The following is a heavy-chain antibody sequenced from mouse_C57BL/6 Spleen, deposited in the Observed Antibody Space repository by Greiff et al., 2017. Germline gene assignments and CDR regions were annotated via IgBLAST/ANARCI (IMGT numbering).Heavy chain of an antibody. CDR2: IYPGDGDT. V-gene: IGHV1-82*01. D-gene: IGHD1-1*01. CDR1: GYAFSSSW. J-gene: IGHJ3*01. CDR3: ARDYGSSLRFAY. Sequence: VQLQQSGPELVKPGASVTISCKASGYAFSSSWMNWVKQRPGKGLEWIGRIYPGDGDTNYNGKFKGKATLTADKSSSTAYMQLSSLTSEDSAVYFCARDYGSSLRFAYWGQGTLVTVSA.